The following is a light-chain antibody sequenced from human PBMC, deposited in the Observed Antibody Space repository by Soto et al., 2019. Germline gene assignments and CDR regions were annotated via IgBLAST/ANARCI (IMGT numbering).Light chain of an antibody. CDR2: AAS. CDR1: QGISSW. CDR3: QHTNRFPLT. J-gene: IGKJ4*01. V-gene: IGKV1-12*01. Sequence: DIQMTQSPSSVSASVGDRVTITCRASQGISSWLAWYQQKPGKAPKLLIYAASSLQSGGPSRFSGSGSGTDSPLTISSLPPEDFATYYWQHTNRFPLTFGGGTKVEIQ.